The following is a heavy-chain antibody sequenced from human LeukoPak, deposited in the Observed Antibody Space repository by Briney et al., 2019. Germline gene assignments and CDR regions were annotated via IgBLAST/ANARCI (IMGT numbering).Heavy chain of an antibody. J-gene: IGHJ4*02. CDR2: IYYSGGT. Sequence: PSQTLSLTCTVSGGSISSGGYYWSWIRQHPGKGLEWIGYIYYSGGTYYNPSLKSRVTISVDTSKNQFSLKLSSVTAADTAVYYCASGGIAAAGIFDYWGQGTLVTVSS. D-gene: IGHD6-13*01. CDR3: ASGGIAAAGIFDY. V-gene: IGHV4-31*03. CDR1: GGSISSGGYY.